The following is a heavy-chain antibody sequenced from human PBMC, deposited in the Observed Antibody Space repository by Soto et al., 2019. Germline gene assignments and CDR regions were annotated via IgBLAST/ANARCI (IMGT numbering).Heavy chain of an antibody. CDR3: ARDREQLASYYYGLDV. J-gene: IGHJ6*02. D-gene: IGHD6-6*01. CDR2: IWYDGSNK. CDR1: GFTFPTHG. Sequence: RLSCAASGFTFPTHGMHCVRQAPCKGLEWVAVIWYDGSNKYYADSVKGRFTISRDNSNNTLYLQMDSLTAEDTGVYYCARDREQLASYYYGLDVWGQGTTVTVSS. V-gene: IGHV3-33*01.